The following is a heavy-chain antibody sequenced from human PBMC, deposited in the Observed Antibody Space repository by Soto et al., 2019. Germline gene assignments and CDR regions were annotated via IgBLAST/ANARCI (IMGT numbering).Heavy chain of an antibody. CDR2: IYYSGST. Sequence: SETLSLTCTVSGGSISSSSYCWGWIRQPPGKRLEWIGSIYYSGSTYYNQSLKSRVTMSVDTSKNQFSLNLSFVTAADTAVYYCARLYYYDSSGAGFDPWGQG. CDR1: GGSISSSSYC. V-gene: IGHV4-39*01. D-gene: IGHD3-22*01. CDR3: ARLYYYDSSGAGFDP. J-gene: IGHJ5*02.